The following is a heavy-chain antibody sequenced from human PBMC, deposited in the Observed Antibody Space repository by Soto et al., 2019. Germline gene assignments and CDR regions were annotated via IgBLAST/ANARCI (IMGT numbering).Heavy chain of an antibody. Sequence: QVQLQESGPGLVKPSETLSLTCTGSGGASSSYYWSWIRQPAGKGLEWIGRIYTSGSTNYNPSLKSRFNRSVDTSKNQFSLKLSSVTAADTAVYYCARADPGYGVTDAFDIWGQGTMVTVS. J-gene: IGHJ3*02. CDR1: GGASSSYY. CDR2: IYTSGST. D-gene: IGHD4-17*01. V-gene: IGHV4-4*07. CDR3: ARADPGYGVTDAFDI.